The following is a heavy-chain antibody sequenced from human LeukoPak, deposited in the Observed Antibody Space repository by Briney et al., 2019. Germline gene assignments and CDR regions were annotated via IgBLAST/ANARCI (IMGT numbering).Heavy chain of an antibody. D-gene: IGHD6-13*01. CDR2: IYYSRST. J-gene: IGHJ6*03. CDR1: GGSISSSSYY. V-gene: IGHV4-39*07. Sequence: PSETLSLTCTVSGGSISSSSYYWGRIPQPPGKGLEWIGSIYYSRSTYYNPSLKSRVTISVDTSKNQFSLRLSSVTAADTAVYYCARDTEYIIAAGTRNLYNYCMDVWGKGTTVTVSS. CDR3: ARDTEYIIAAGTRNLYNYCMDV.